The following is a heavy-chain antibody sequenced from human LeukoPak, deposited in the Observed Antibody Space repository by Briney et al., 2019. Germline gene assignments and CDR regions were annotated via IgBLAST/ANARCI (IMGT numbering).Heavy chain of an antibody. CDR1: GFTFSSYG. J-gene: IGHJ6*03. CDR2: IKQDGVDK. CDR3: ARDQPLTVSTWGYFYYYMDV. Sequence: QPGGTLRLSCAASGFTFSSYGMSWVRQAPGKGLEWVANIKQDGVDKYYVDSVKGRFTISRDNAKNSLYLQMNSLRAEDTAVYFCARDQPLTVSTWGYFYYYMDVWGRGTTVTVSS. D-gene: IGHD4-17*01. V-gene: IGHV3-7*01.